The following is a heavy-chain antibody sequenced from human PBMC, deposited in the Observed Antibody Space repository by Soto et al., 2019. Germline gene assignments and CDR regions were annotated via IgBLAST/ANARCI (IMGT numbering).Heavy chain of an antibody. Sequence: GSLRLSCAASGFTFSSYAMSWVRQAPGKGLEWVSAISGSGGSTYYADSVKGRFTISRDNSKNTLYLQMNSLRAEDTAVYYCARGRAAARLASHDGPWGQGTLVTVSS. CDR2: ISGSGGST. J-gene: IGHJ5*02. CDR1: GFTFSSYA. CDR3: ARGRAAARLASHDGP. D-gene: IGHD6-6*01. V-gene: IGHV3-23*01.